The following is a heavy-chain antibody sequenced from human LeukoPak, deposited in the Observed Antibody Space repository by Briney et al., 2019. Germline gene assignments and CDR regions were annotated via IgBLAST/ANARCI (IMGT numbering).Heavy chain of an antibody. D-gene: IGHD3-22*01. J-gene: IGHJ4*02. CDR1: GGSISTGNW. Sequence: SETLSLTCAVSGGSISTGNWWSWVRQPPGKGLEWIGEIYYGGPTNYNPPLKSRVTISVDKSKNQFSLKLSSVTAADTAVYYCARGIHYYDSSGYCDYWGQGTLVTVSS. V-gene: IGHV4-4*02. CDR3: ARGIHYYDSSGYCDY. CDR2: IYYGGPT.